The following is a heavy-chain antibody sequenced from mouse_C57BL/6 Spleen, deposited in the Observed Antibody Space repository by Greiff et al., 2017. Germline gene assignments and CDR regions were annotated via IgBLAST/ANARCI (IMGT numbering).Heavy chain of an antibody. D-gene: IGHD2-2*01. V-gene: IGHV14-2*01. J-gene: IGHJ2*01. CDR3: APSTMVTTPFDD. Sequence: EVKLVESGAELVKPGASVKLSCTASGFNIKDYYMHWVKQRTEQGLEWIGRIVPEDGETKYAPKFQGKATITADTSSNTAYLQLSSLTSEDTAVYYCAPSTMVTTPFDDWGQGTTLTVSS. CDR1: GFNIKDYY. CDR2: IVPEDGET.